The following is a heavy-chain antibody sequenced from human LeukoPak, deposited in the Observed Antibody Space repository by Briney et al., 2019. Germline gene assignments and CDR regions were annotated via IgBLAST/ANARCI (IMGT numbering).Heavy chain of an antibody. D-gene: IGHD2-2*01. CDR2: ISYDGSNK. J-gene: IGHJ6*04. Sequence: GRSLRLSCAASGFTFSSYAMHWVRQAPGKGLEGVAVISYDGSNKYYADSVKGRFTISRDNSKNTLYLQMNSLRAEDTAVYYCARDRIVVVPAAMGHYYYYGMDVWGKGTTVTVSS. CDR3: ARDRIVVVPAAMGHYYYYGMDV. CDR1: GFTFSSYA. V-gene: IGHV3-30*04.